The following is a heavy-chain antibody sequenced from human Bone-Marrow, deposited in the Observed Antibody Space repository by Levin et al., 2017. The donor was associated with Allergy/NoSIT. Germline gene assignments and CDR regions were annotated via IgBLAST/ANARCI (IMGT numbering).Heavy chain of an antibody. J-gene: IGHJ4*02. Sequence: LPSETLSLTCAASGFTFSSYGMHWVRQAPGKGLEWVAVISYDGSNKYYADSVKGRFTISRDNSKNTLYLQMNSLRAEDTAVYYCAREQWLANWGQGTLVTVSS. CDR2: ISYDGSNK. V-gene: IGHV3-30*03. CDR1: GFTFSSYG. CDR3: AREQWLAN. D-gene: IGHD6-19*01.